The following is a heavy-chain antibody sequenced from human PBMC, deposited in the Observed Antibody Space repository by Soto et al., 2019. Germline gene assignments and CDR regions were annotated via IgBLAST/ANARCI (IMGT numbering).Heavy chain of an antibody. CDR1: GFRFSIYS. V-gene: IGHV3-48*02. Sequence: EVQLVESGGGLVQPGGSLRLSCAASGFRFSIYSMNWVRQAPGKGLEWSAYITSDTKTIKYADSVKRRFTISRDNDKNLVYLQMNSLRDEDTAVYYCARSVEGHFDYWGQGTVVTVST. CDR3: ARSVEGHFDY. CDR2: ITSDTKTI. D-gene: IGHD6-19*01. J-gene: IGHJ4*02.